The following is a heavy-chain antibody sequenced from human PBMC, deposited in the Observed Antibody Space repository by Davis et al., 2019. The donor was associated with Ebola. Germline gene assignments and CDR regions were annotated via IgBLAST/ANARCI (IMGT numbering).Heavy chain of an antibody. V-gene: IGHV5-10-1*01. Sequence: GESLKISCKGSGYSFTSYWISWVRQMPGKGLEWMGRIDPSDSYTNYSPSFQGHVTISADKSISTAYLQWSSLKASDTAMYYCARHTPVSYYYYYMDVWGKGTTVTVSS. D-gene: IGHD2-2*02. CDR2: IDPSDSYT. J-gene: IGHJ6*03. CDR1: GYSFTSYW. CDR3: ARHTPVSYYYYYMDV.